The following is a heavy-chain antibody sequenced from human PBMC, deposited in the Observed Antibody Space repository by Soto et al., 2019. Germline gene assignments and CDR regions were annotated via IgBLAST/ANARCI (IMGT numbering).Heavy chain of an antibody. Sequence: SETLSLTCTVSGGSISSSSYYWGWIRQPPGKGLEWIGSIYYSGSTYYNPSLKSRVTISVDTSKNQFSLKLSSVTAADTAVYYCARLSGRYQLLPGYFQHWGQGTLVTVSS. CDR2: IYYSGST. J-gene: IGHJ1*01. D-gene: IGHD2-2*01. CDR3: ARLSGRYQLLPGYFQH. CDR1: GGSISSSSYY. V-gene: IGHV4-39*01.